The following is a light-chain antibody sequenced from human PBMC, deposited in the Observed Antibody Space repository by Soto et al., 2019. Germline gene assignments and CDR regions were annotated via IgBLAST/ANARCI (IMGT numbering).Light chain of an antibody. J-gene: IGKJ4*01. CDR3: QQYYSLPPT. CDR1: QDIKNY. V-gene: IGKV1-33*01. CDR2: DAF. Sequence: DLQMTQSPSSLSAFVGDSITITCQASQDIKNYLNWYQHKPGKAPKLLIYDAFKSDTGVPSRFSGSGSGTDFTFTISSLQTEDIATYFCQQYYSLPPTFGGGTRVDI.